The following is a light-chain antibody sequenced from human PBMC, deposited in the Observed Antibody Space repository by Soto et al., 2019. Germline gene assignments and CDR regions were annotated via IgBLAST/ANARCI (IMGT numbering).Light chain of an antibody. CDR1: QTVSSRY. CDR2: GAS. V-gene: IGKV3D-20*02. CDR3: LQRSNWPPLLS. Sequence: EIVLTQSPGTLSLSPGERASLSCRARQTVSSRYLTWYQQKPGQAPRLLIYGASSRATGIPDRFSGSGSGTDFTLTISSLEPEDFAFYYCLQRSNWPPLLSFGGGTKVEIK. J-gene: IGKJ4*01.